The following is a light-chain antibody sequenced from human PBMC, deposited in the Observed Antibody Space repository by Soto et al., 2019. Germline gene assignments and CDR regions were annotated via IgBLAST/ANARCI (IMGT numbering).Light chain of an antibody. Sequence: EIVLTQSPGTLFLSPGERATLSCRASQSVSSTYLAWYQQKPGQPPRLLIFDASNRATGIPDRFSGSGSGTEFTLTISSLEPENFAVYYCQQYGRSPPSWTFGQGTKVEIK. CDR1: QSVSSTY. V-gene: IGKV3-20*01. CDR2: DAS. J-gene: IGKJ1*01. CDR3: QQYGRSPPSWT.